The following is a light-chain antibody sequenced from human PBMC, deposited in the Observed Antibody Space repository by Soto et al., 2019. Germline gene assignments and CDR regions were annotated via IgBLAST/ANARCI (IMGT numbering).Light chain of an antibody. Sequence: QSVLTQPPSASATPGQRVTISCSGRTSNIGTNPVNWYQQLPGTAPRLLLFHDERRPSGVPDRVSGSKSGTSASLAISGRQSDDEAAYYCSAWDDGLNGPVFGGGTKLTVL. CDR1: TSNIGTNP. CDR3: SAWDDGLNGPV. J-gene: IGLJ2*01. V-gene: IGLV1-44*01. CDR2: HDE.